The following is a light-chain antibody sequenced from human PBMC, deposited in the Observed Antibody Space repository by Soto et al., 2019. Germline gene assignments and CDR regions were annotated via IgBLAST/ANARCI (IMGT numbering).Light chain of an antibody. CDR2: EVS. J-gene: IGLJ3*02. CDR3: SSYAGSNNWV. CDR1: SSDVGGYNY. V-gene: IGLV2-8*01. Sequence: QSALTQPPSASGSPGQSVTISCTGTSSDVGGYNYVSWYQQHPGKAPKLMIYEVSKRPSGVPDRFSGSKSGNTACLTVSGLQAEDEADYYCSSYAGSNNWVFGGGIKLTVL.